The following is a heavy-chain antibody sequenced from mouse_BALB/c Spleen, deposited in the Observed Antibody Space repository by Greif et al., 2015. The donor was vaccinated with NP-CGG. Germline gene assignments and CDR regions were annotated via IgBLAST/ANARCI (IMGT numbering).Heavy chain of an antibody. Sequence: EVQGVESGGGLVQPGGSRKLSCAASGFTFSSFGMHWVRQAPEKGLEWVAYISSGSSTIYYADTVKGRFTISRDNPKNTLFLQMTSPRSEDTAMYYCAGSSYYDGGWFAYWGQGTLVTVSA. V-gene: IGHV5-17*02. D-gene: IGHD2-4*01. CDR1: GFTFSSFG. J-gene: IGHJ3*01. CDR2: ISSGSSTI. CDR3: AGSSYYDGGWFAY.